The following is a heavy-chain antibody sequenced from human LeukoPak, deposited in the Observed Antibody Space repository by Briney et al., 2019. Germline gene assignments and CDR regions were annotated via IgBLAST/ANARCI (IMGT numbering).Heavy chain of an antibody. CDR3: ARGGPSYALDY. J-gene: IGHJ4*02. V-gene: IGHV5-51*01. Sequence: GESLKISCKGSGYIFTNYWIGWVRQLPGKGLEWMGIIYPGDSDTRYSPSFQGQVIISADKSISTAYLQWSSLKASDTAIYYCARGGPSYALDYWGQGTLVTVSS. D-gene: IGHD2-2*01. CDR2: IYPGDSDT. CDR1: GYIFTNYW.